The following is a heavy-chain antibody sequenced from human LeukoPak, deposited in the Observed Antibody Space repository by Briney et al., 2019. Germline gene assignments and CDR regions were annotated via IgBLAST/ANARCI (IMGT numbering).Heavy chain of an antibody. CDR2: IHYSGST. Sequence: SETLSLTCTVSGGSISSGGYYWSWIRQHPGKGLEWIGYIHYSGSTYYNPSLKSRVTISVDTSKNQSSLKLRYVTAADTAVYYCARTYMTSARFAPWGQGTLVTVSS. CDR1: GGSISSGGYY. J-gene: IGHJ5*02. CDR3: ARTYMTSARFAP. V-gene: IGHV4-31*03. D-gene: IGHD2-21*02.